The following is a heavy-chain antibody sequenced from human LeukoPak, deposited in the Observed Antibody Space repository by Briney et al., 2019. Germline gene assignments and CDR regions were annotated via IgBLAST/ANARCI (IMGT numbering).Heavy chain of an antibody. CDR3: ARGGGGWSGDF. Sequence: VASVTVSCKASGYTFTTYGITWVRQAPGQGLEWMGWISAYSGHKSYAQKLQGRVTMTTDTSTTTAYMELRSLLSADTAVYFCARGGGGWSGDFWGQGTLVTVSS. D-gene: IGHD6-19*01. CDR1: GYTFTTYG. J-gene: IGHJ4*02. V-gene: IGHV1-18*01. CDR2: ISAYSGHK.